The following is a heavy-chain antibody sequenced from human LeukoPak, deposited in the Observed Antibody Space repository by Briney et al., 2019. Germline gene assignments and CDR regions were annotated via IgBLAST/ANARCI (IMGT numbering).Heavy chain of an antibody. CDR1: GFTFSSYS. Sequence: GGSLGLSCAASGFTFSSYSMNWVRQAPGKGLEWVSSISSSSSYIYYADSVKGRFTISRDNAKNSLYLQMNSLRAEDTAVYYCARQNRNYDYYYYMDVWGKGTTVTISS. D-gene: IGHD1-14*01. J-gene: IGHJ6*03. CDR2: ISSSSSYI. CDR3: ARQNRNYDYYYYMDV. V-gene: IGHV3-21*01.